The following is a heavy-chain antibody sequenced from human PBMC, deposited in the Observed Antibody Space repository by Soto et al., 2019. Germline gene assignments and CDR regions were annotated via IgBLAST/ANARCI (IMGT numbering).Heavy chain of an antibody. D-gene: IGHD3-22*01. CDR2: ISSSSSTI. CDR3: AGGRITLRT. CDR1: GFTFSTYG. Sequence: GGSLRLSCAASGFTFSTYGMTWVRQAPGKGLEWVSYISSSSSTIYYADSVKGRFTISRDNAKKSLYLQMNSLRDEDTAVYYCAGGRITLRTWGQGTPVTVSS. V-gene: IGHV3-48*02. J-gene: IGHJ5*02.